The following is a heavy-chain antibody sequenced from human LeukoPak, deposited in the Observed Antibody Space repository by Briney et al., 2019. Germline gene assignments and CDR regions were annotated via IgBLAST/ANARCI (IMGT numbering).Heavy chain of an antibody. CDR1: GFTLSSYS. Sequence: PGGSLRLSCAASGFTLSSYSMNWVRQAPGKGLEWVSYISSSSSTIYYADSVKGRFTISRDNAKNSLYQQMNSLRAEDTAVYYCARDYSSGWYSYYFDYWGQGTLVTVSS. J-gene: IGHJ4*02. V-gene: IGHV3-48*01. CDR2: ISSSSSTI. CDR3: ARDYSSGWYSYYFDY. D-gene: IGHD6-19*01.